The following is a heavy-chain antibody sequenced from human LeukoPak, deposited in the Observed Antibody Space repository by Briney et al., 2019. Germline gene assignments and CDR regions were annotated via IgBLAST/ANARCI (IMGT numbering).Heavy chain of an antibody. Sequence: SETLSLTCTVSGGPIRSYYLSWVRQPQGKGLEYIGHIYYTGTTDYNPSLKSRVTMSLDSSKNQFSLKLSSVTAADTAIYSCARFSAHQLRSGYYYYMDVWGKGTTVTVSS. V-gene: IGHV4-59*01. D-gene: IGHD2-2*01. CDR3: ARFSAHQLRSGYYYYMDV. CDR2: IYYTGTT. CDR1: GGPIRSYY. J-gene: IGHJ6*03.